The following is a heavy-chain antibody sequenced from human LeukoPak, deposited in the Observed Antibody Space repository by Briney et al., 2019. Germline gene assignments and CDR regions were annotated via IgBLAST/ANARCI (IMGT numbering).Heavy chain of an antibody. CDR3: ARDGGYFDWPRPRPGKYYFDY. D-gene: IGHD3-9*01. CDR1: GYTFTSSG. CDR2: ISAYNGYT. J-gene: IGHJ4*02. V-gene: IGHV1-18*01. Sequence: ASVKVSCKASGYTFTSSGISWVRQAPGQGLEWMGWISAYNGYTNYAQNLQGRVTMTTDTSTSTAYMELRSLRSDDTAVYYCARDGGYFDWPRPRPGKYYFDYWGQGTLVTVTS.